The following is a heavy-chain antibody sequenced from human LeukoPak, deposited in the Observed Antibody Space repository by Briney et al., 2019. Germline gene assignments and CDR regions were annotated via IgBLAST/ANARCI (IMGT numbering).Heavy chain of an antibody. J-gene: IGHJ5*02. Sequence: PSETLSLTCTVSGGSISSYYWSWIRQPPGKGLEWIGYIYYSGSTNYNPSLKSRVTMSLDTSKNQFSLRLTSVTAADTAVYHCAKNGQSGFSFDPWGQGTLVTVSS. D-gene: IGHD1-26*01. CDR3: AKNGQSGFSFDP. CDR1: GGSISSYY. CDR2: IYYSGST. V-gene: IGHV4-59*12.